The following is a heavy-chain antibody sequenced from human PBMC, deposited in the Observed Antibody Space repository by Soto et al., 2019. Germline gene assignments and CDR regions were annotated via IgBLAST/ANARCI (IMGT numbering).Heavy chain of an antibody. CDR3: ARTYTDAFDI. J-gene: IGHJ3*02. V-gene: IGHV4-59*01. CDR2: FHYSRST. CDR1: GGSISGYY. Sequence: ETLSLTCSVSGGSISGYYWSWIRQPPGKGLEWIGYFHYSRSTNYNPSLKSRVTISVDTSKNQFSLNLSSVTAADTAVYYCARTYTDAFDIWGQGTMVTVSS. D-gene: IGHD2-2*02.